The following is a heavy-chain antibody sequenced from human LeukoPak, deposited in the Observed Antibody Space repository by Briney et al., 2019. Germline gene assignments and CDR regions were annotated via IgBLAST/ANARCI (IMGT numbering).Heavy chain of an antibody. J-gene: IGHJ6*02. CDR3: ARDPGGSYPRMGYYGMDV. CDR1: GGSISSGSYY. CDR2: IYTSGST. V-gene: IGHV4-61*02. D-gene: IGHD1-26*01. Sequence: SETLSLTCTVSGGSISSGSYYWSWIRQPAGKGLEWIGRIYTSGSTNYNPSLKSRVTISVDTSKNQFSLKLSSATAADTAVYYCARDPGGSYPRMGYYGMDVWGQGTTVTVSS.